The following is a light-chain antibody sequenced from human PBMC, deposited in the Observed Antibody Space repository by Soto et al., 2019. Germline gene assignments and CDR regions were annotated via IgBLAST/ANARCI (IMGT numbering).Light chain of an antibody. Sequence: DMQMTQSPSTLSASVGDRVTITCRASQSISSWLAWYRQKPGEAPKLLIYEGSILERGVPSRFSGSGSGTEFTLTISSLQPDDFATFYCQQYNTYSRTFGQGTKVEI. CDR1: QSISSW. V-gene: IGKV1-5*03. CDR2: EGS. CDR3: QQYNTYSRT. J-gene: IGKJ1*01.